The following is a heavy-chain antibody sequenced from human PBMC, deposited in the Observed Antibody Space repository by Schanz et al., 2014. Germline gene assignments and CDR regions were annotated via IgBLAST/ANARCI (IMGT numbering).Heavy chain of an antibody. D-gene: IGHD2-2*01. CDR1: GFSFSSYA. CDR2: ISGSGAST. J-gene: IGHJ4*02. Sequence: EVQLLESGGGLVQPGGSLRLSCATSGFSFSSYAINWVRQAPGKGLEWVSGISGSGASTYYADSVKGRFTISRDNSNKTVDLQMNSLRSEDTAVYYCARGGFFDSTSFDSWGQGTLVTVSS. V-gene: IGHV3-23*01. CDR3: ARGGFFDSTSFDS.